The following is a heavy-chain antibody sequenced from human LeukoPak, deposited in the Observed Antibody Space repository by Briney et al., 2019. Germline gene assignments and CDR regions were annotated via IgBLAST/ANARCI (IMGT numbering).Heavy chain of an antibody. CDR3: ARAPRNFDWLLAVDY. CDR2: INPSGGST. J-gene: IGHJ4*02. D-gene: IGHD3-9*01. Sequence: ASVKVSCKASGYTFTSYYMHWVRQAPGQGLEWMGIINPSGGSTSYAQKFQGRVTMTRDTSTSTVYMELSSLRSEDTAVYYCARAPRNFDWLLAVDYWGQGTLVTVSS. CDR1: GYTFTSYY. V-gene: IGHV1-46*01.